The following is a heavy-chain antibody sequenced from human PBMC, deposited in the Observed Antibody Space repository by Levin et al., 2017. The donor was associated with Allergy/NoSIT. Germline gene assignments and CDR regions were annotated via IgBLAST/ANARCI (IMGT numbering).Heavy chain of an antibody. V-gene: IGHV3-23*01. CDR3: AKFSYYFDY. J-gene: IGHJ4*02. CDR2: ISSSGGST. Sequence: GESLKISCAASGFTFSSYAMSWVRQTPGKGLEWVSGISSSGGSTYYADSVKGRFTISRDNSKNTLYLQMNSLRAEDTAVYYCAKFSYYFDYWGQGTLVTVSS. CDR1: GFTFSSYA.